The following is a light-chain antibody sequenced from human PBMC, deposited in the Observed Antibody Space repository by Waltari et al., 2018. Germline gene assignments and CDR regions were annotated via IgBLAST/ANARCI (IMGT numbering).Light chain of an antibody. CDR1: SSDVGGYNY. Sequence: QSALTQPASVSGSPGQSITISCTGTSSDVGGYNYVSWYQQHPGKAPKLIIYDFSNRPSGVSNRFSGSKSGNTASLTFSGLQAEDEADYYCNSYTSSRTFVFGTGTKVTVL. CDR2: DFS. CDR3: NSYTSSRTFV. V-gene: IGLV2-14*03. J-gene: IGLJ1*01.